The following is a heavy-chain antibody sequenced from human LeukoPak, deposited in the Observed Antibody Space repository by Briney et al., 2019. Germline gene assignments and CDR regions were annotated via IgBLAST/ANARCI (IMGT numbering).Heavy chain of an antibody. CDR2: ISSSSSYI. J-gene: IGHJ6*03. Sequence: GGSLRLSCAASGFTFSSYSMNWVRQAPGKGLEWVSSISSSSSYIYYADSVKGRFTISRDNAKNSLYLQMNSLRAEDTAVYYCARDNGYDYYYYMDVWGKGTTVTISS. CDR3: ARDNGYDYYYYMDV. V-gene: IGHV3-21*01. CDR1: GFTFSSYS.